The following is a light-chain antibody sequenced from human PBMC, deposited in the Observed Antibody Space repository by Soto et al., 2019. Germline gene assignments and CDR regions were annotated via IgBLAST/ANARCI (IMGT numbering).Light chain of an antibody. CDR2: GAS. J-gene: IGKJ2*01. CDR3: QQYGSSSYT. Sequence: EIVLTQSPGTLSLSPGERATLSCRASQSVSSTYLAWYQQNPGQAPRLLIYGASSKATGIPDRCSGSGSATDFTLNISRLEPEDFAVYFCQQYGSSSYTFGQGTKLEIK. V-gene: IGKV3-20*01. CDR1: QSVSSTY.